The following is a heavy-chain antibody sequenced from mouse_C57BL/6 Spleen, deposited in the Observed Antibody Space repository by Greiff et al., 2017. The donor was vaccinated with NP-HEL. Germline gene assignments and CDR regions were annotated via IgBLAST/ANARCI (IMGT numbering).Heavy chain of an antibody. V-gene: IGHV5-15*01. CDR1: GFTFSDYG. CDR3: ARRNDLYGLFDY. D-gene: IGHD1-1*01. Sequence: EVHLVESGGGLVQPGGSLKLSCAASGFTFSDYGMAWVRQAPRKGPEWVAFISNLAYSIYYADTVTGRFTIPREKAKNTLYLEMCSLRSEDTAMYYCARRNDLYGLFDYWGQGTTLTVSS. J-gene: IGHJ2*01. CDR2: ISNLAYSI.